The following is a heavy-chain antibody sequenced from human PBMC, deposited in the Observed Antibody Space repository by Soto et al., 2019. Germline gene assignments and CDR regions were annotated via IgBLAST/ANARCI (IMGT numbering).Heavy chain of an antibody. Sequence: PWVTLSLTCAAYGRSFSGYYWSWIRQPPGKGLEWIGEINHSGSTNFNPSLKSRVTISVDTSKNQFSLKLSSVTAADTAVYYCARGKAREQQLKSFDYWGQGTLVTVSS. CDR2: INHSGST. CDR3: ARGKAREQQLKSFDY. D-gene: IGHD6-13*01. CDR1: GRSFSGYY. V-gene: IGHV4-34*01. J-gene: IGHJ4*02.